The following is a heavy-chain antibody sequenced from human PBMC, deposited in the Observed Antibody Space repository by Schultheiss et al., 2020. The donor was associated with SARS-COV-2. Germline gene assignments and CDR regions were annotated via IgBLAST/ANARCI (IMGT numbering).Heavy chain of an antibody. D-gene: IGHD2-2*01. CDR1: GGSFSGYY. J-gene: IGHJ6*02. V-gene: IGHV4-38-2*02. CDR2: IYHSGST. Sequence: SETLSLTCAVYGGSFSGYYWGWIRQPPGKGLEWIGSIYHSGSTYYNPSLKSRVTISVDTSKNQFSLKLSSVTAADTAVYYCARDNDPAAPDYYYYGMDVWGQGTTVTVSS. CDR3: ARDNDPAAPDYYYYGMDV.